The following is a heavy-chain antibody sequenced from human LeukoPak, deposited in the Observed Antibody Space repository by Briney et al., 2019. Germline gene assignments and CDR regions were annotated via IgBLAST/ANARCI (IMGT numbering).Heavy chain of an antibody. D-gene: IGHD3-22*01. V-gene: IGHV1-8*01. Sequence: ASVKVSCKASGYTFTSYDINWVRQATGQGLEWMGWMNPNSGNTGYAQKFQGRVTMTRNTSISTAYMELSRLRSDDTAVYYCARGYYYDSSGNWFDPWGQGTLVTVSS. CDR2: MNPNSGNT. CDR3: ARGYYYDSSGNWFDP. J-gene: IGHJ5*02. CDR1: GYTFTSYD.